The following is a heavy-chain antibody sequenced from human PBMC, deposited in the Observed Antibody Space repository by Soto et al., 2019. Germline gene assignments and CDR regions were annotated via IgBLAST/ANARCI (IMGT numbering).Heavy chain of an antibody. D-gene: IGHD1-26*01. CDR2: IYYSGST. CDR3: ARVDGSYYYYHGKDV. Sequence: SETLSLTCTVSGPSVSSGIYYWSWIRQPPGKGLEWIGYIYYSGSTNYNPSLKSRVTISVDTSKNQFSLKLSSVTAADTAVYFLARVDGSYYYYHGKDVWGQGTTVTVSS. V-gene: IGHV4-61*01. J-gene: IGHJ6*02. CDR1: GPSVSSGIYY.